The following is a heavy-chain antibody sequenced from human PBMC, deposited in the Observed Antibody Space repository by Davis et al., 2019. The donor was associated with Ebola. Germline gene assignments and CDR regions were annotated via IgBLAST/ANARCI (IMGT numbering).Heavy chain of an antibody. CDR3: AREWLEPPYGMDV. D-gene: IGHD1-14*01. J-gene: IGHJ6*02. V-gene: IGHV3-53*01. CDR1: GFTVSSNY. Sequence: GESLKISCAVSGFTVSSNYMSWVRQAPGKGLEWVSVIYGGGTIYYADSVKGRFTISRDNAKKSLYLQMNSLRAEDTAIYYCAREWLEPPYGMDVWGQGTTVTVSS. CDR2: IYGGGTI.